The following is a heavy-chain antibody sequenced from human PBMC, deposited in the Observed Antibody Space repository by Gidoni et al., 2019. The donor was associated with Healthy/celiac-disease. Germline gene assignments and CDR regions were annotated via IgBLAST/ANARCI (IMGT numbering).Heavy chain of an antibody. CDR3: AKCRGLGQWKPGAGCSRDAFDI. V-gene: IGHV3-23*01. CDR1: GFTFSSYA. Sequence: EVQLLESGGGLVQPGGSLRLSCSASGFTFSSYAMSWVRQAPGKGMEWVSAISGSGGRKDYADAVKGRFTIYRDNSKNTLYLKMNRLRAEDTAVYYCAKCRGLGQWKPGAGCSRDAFDIWGQGTMVTVYS. J-gene: IGHJ3*02. D-gene: IGHD6-19*01. CDR2: ISGSGGRK.